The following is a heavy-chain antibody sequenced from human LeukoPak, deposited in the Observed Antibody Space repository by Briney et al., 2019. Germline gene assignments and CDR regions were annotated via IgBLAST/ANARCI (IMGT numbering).Heavy chain of an antibody. CDR3: AKDSYGGSGSYYLYSFDM. D-gene: IGHD3-10*01. J-gene: IGHJ3*02. CDR1: GFTFDDYA. V-gene: IGHV3-9*01. Sequence: PGRSLRLSCTASGFTFDDYAMHWLRQPPGKGLEWVSGISWNGGSMGYADSVKGRFTVSRDNAKNSLYLQMSSLRVEDTAFYYCAKDSYGGSGSYYLYSFDMWGQGTMVTVSS. CDR2: ISWNGGSM.